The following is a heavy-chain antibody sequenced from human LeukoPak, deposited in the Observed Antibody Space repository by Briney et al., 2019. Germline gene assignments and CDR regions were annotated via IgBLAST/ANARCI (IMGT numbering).Heavy chain of an antibody. D-gene: IGHD3-22*01. V-gene: IGHV3-33*01. Sequence: GGSLRLSCAASGFTFSSYGMHWVRQAPGKGLEWVAVIWYDGSNKYYADSVKGRFTIFRDNSKNTLYLQMNSLRAEDTAVYYCARALDRSGYYLVDYWGQGTLVTVSS. J-gene: IGHJ4*02. CDR2: IWYDGSNK. CDR1: GFTFSSYG. CDR3: ARALDRSGYYLVDY.